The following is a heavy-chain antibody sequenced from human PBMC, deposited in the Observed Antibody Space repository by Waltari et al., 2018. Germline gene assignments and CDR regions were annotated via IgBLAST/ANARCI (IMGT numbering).Heavy chain of an antibody. D-gene: IGHD2-15*01. V-gene: IGHV4-39*01. CDR1: GGSISSRSYS. CDR2: IYYSGST. J-gene: IGHJ5*02. CDR3: ARIRVDCSGGSCYLDWFDP. Sequence: LQLQESGPGLVKPSATLSLTCTVSGGSISSRSYSWGWIRQPPGKGLEWIGCIYYSGSTYYNPSLKSRVTISVDTSKNQFSLKLSSVTAADTAVYYCARIRVDCSGGSCYLDWFDPWGHGTLVTVSS.